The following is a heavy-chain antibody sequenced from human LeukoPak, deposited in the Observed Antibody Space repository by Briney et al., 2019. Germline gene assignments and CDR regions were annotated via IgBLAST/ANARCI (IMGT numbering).Heavy chain of an antibody. J-gene: IGHJ6*02. CDR2: MNPNSGNT. Sequence: ASVKVSCKASGYTFTSYDINWVRQATGQGLEWMGWMNPNSGNTGYAQKFQGRVTMTRNTSKSTAYMELSSLRSEDTAVYYCARSDGYSSSWYTNYYYYYGMDVWGQGTTVTVS. V-gene: IGHV1-8*01. CDR1: GYTFTSYD. D-gene: IGHD6-13*01. CDR3: ARSDGYSSSWYTNYYYYYGMDV.